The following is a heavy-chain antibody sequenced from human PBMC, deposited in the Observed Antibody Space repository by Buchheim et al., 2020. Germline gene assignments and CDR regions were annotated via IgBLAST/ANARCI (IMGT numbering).Heavy chain of an antibody. CDR3: ARGRQAGFGELYRYGMDV. D-gene: IGHD3-10*01. Sequence: QVQLQESGPGLVKPSQTLSLTCTVSGGSISSGSYYWSWIRQPAGKGLEWIGRIYTSGSTNYNPSLKSRVTISVATSKNQFSLKLSSVTAADTAVYYCARGRQAGFGELYRYGMDVWGQGTT. J-gene: IGHJ6*02. CDR2: IYTSGST. V-gene: IGHV4-61*02. CDR1: GGSISSGSYY.